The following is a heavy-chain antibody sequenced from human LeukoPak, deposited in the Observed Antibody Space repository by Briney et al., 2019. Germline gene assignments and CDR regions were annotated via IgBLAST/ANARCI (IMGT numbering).Heavy chain of an antibody. CDR3: ARDLGSGELWFGEFKHWFDP. CDR1: GGSISSYY. D-gene: IGHD3-10*01. CDR2: IYCSGST. V-gene: IGHV4-59*01. J-gene: IGHJ5*02. Sequence: SETLSLTCTVSGGSISSYYWSWIRQPPGKGLEWIGYIYCSGSTNYNPSLKSRVTISVDTSKNQFSLKLSSVTAADTAVYYCARDLGSGELWFGEFKHWFDPWGQGTLVTVSS.